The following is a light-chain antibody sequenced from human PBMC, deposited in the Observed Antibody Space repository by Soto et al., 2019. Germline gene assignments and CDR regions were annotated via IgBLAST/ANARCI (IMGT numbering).Light chain of an antibody. CDR3: QQFAISTT. CDR2: DAS. Sequence: IQMTQSPSTLSASVGDRVTITCRASHNIERWMAWYQQKPGQAPSLLIFDASTLPSGVPSRFSGSGSGPDFTLTISSLQPDDFATYYCQQFAISTTFGQGTKVDIK. CDR1: HNIERW. J-gene: IGKJ1*01. V-gene: IGKV1-5*01.